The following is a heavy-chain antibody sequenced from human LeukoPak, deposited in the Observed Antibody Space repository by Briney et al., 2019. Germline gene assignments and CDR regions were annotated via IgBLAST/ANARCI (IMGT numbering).Heavy chain of an antibody. CDR2: INPNSGDT. CDR3: ARSFRNWDY. J-gene: IGHJ4*02. CDR1: GYTFTGYY. V-gene: IGHV1-2*02. D-gene: IGHD2/OR15-2a*01. Sequence: ASVTVSCKASGYTFTGYYMHWVRQAPGQGLQWMGWINPNSGDTNYAQKFQGRVTMTRDTSINTAYMELSTLRSDDTAVYYCARSFRNWDYWGQGTLVTVSS.